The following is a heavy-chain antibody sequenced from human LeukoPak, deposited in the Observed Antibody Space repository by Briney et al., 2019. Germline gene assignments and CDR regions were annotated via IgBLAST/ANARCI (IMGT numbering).Heavy chain of an antibody. V-gene: IGHV6-1*01. Sequence: SQTLSLTCAISGDSVSSNGVAWNWIRQSPSRGLEWLGRTYYASRWSNDYALSVESRITINPDTSKNQFSLQLNSVTPVYTAVYYCTRGRNSAFDYWGQGTLVTVSS. J-gene: IGHJ4*02. CDR2: TYYASRWSN. CDR1: GDSVSSNGVA. CDR3: TRGRNSAFDY. D-gene: IGHD1-14*01.